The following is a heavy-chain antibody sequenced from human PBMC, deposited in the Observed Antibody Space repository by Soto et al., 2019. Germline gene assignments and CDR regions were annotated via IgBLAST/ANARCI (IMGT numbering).Heavy chain of an antibody. Sequence: ASVKVSCKASGYTFTTYDINWVRQATGQGLEWLGWMSPNSGATGYAQKFQGRVTMTRDTSMTTAYMELSNLRSEDTAMYYCARGFDAGVDVWGQGTTVTVSS. V-gene: IGHV1-8*01. CDR1: GYTFTTYD. J-gene: IGHJ6*02. D-gene: IGHD1-1*01. CDR2: MSPNSGAT. CDR3: ARGFDAGVDV.